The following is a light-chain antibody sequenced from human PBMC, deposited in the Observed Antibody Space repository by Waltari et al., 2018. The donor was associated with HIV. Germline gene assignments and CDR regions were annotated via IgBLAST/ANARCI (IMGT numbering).Light chain of an antibody. CDR1: NIGGKS. Sequence: SYVLTQPPSVSVAPGAAATISCGAWNIGGKSVHWYKQQPGQAPVLVTRYKSDRPSGITDRISGSNSGHTATLTITSVEAGDEATYYCQVWDSSNEHVVFGGGTELTVL. CDR3: QVWDSSNEHVV. V-gene: IGLV3-21*04. J-gene: IGLJ3*02. CDR2: YKS.